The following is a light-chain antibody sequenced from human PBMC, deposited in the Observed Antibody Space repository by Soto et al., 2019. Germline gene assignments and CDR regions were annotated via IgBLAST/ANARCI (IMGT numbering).Light chain of an antibody. Sequence: DIQMTQSPSSLSASVGDRVTITCRASQGISTDLAWYQQKPGKVPKLLIYAASTLQSGVPSRFSGSGSGTDFTLTISNLPPEDFSTYYCHNYHSAPLTFGGAPKVEIK. J-gene: IGKJ4*01. CDR3: HNYHSAPLT. V-gene: IGKV1-27*01. CDR1: QGISTD. CDR2: AAS.